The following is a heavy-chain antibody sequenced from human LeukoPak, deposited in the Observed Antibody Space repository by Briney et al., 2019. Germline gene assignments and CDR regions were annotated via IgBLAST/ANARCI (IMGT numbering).Heavy chain of an antibody. CDR1: GFTVSSNY. CDR2: IYSGGST. D-gene: IGHD1-26*01. J-gene: IGHJ1*01. CDR3: LGSGTSVAEYFQH. Sequence: GGSLRLSCAASGFTVSSNYMSWVRQAPGKGLEWVSVIYSGGSTYYADSVKGRFTISRDNSKNTLYLQMNSLRAEDTAVYYCLGSGTSVAEYFQHWGQGTLVTVSS. V-gene: IGHV3-53*01.